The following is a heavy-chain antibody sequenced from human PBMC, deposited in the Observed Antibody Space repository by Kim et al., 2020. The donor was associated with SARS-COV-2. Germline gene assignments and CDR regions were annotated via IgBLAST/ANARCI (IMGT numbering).Heavy chain of an antibody. CDR3: ARKEYGDAFDI. CDR1: GFTFSSYE. D-gene: IGHD2-2*01. Sequence: GGSLRLSCAASGFTFSSYEMNWLRQAPGKGLEWVSYISSGTSSIYNADSVKGRFTISRDNAKNSLYLQMNSLRAEDTAVYYCARKEYGDAFDIWGQGTMVTVSS. CDR2: ISSGTSSI. V-gene: IGHV3-48*03. J-gene: IGHJ3*02.